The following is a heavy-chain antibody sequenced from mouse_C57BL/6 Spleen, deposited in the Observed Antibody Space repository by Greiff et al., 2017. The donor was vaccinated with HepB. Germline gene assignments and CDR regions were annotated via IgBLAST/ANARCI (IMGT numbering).Heavy chain of an antibody. CDR3: ARDVDYYGSKAMDY. J-gene: IGHJ4*01. CDR1: GYTFTSYW. CDR2: IDPSDSYT. Sequence: VQLQQPGAELAKPGASVKLSCKASGYTFTSYWMQWVTQRPGQGLEWIGEIDPSDSYTNYNQKFKGKATLTVDTSSSTAYMQLSSLTSEDSAVYYCARDVDYYGSKAMDYWGQGTSVTVSS. V-gene: IGHV1-50*01. D-gene: IGHD1-1*01.